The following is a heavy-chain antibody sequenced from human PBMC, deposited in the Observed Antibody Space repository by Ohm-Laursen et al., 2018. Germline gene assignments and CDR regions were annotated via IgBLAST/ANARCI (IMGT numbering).Heavy chain of an antibody. D-gene: IGHD6-13*01. V-gene: IGHV3-30*18. Sequence: RSLRLSCAASGFTFSSYGMHWVRQAPGKGLEWVAVISNDENYKNYADSVRGRFTISRDNSENTLYLQMNSLRAEDTAVYYCAKRGGSSQGREFDFWGQGTLVTISS. CDR2: ISNDENYK. J-gene: IGHJ4*02. CDR1: GFTFSSYG. CDR3: AKRGGSSQGREFDF.